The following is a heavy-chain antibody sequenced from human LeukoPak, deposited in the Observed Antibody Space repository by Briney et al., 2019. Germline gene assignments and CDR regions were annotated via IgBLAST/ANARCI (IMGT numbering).Heavy chain of an antibody. D-gene: IGHD6-13*01. CDR3: ASRIAAAGSFDY. CDR1: GFTFSSYA. CDR2: ISSNGGST. J-gene: IGHJ4*02. Sequence: GGSLRLSCAASGFTFSSYAMHWVRQAPGKGLEYVSAISSNGGSTYYANSVKGGFTISRDNSKNTLYLQMGSLRAEDMAVYYCASRIAAAGSFDYWGQGTLVTVSS. V-gene: IGHV3-64*01.